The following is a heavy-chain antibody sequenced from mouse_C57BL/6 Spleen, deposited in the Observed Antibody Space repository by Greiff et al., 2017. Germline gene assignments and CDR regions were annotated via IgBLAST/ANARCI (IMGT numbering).Heavy chain of an antibody. V-gene: IGHV5-4*03. CDR2: ISDGGSYT. Sequence: EVKVEESGGGLVKPGGSLKLSCAASGFTFSSYAMSWVRQTPEKRLEWVATISDGGSYTYYPDNVKGRFTISRDNAKNNLYLQMSHLKSEDTAMYYCARVVSTTVVETKDFAVWGTGATVTVSS. D-gene: IGHD1-1*01. CDR1: GFTFSSYA. J-gene: IGHJ1*03. CDR3: ARVVSTTVVETKDFAV.